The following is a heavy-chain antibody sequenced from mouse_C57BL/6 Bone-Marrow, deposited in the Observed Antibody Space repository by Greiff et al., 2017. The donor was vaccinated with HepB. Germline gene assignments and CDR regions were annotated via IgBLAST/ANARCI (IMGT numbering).Heavy chain of an antibody. Sequence: VQLQQSGAELARPGASVKLSCKASGYTFTSYGISWVKQRTGQGLEWIGEIYPRSGDTYYNEKFKGKATLTADKSSSTAYMELRRLTSEDSAVYVCAPLLWYPMDYWGQGTSVTVSS. V-gene: IGHV1-81*01. CDR2: IYPRSGDT. J-gene: IGHJ4*01. CDR3: APLLWYPMDY. D-gene: IGHD1-1*02. CDR1: GYTFTSYG.